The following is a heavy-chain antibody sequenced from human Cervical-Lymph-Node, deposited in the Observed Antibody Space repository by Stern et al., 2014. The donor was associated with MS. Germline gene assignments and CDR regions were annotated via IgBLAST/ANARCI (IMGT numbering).Heavy chain of an antibody. J-gene: IGHJ4*02. CDR2: ISGSGGST. V-gene: IGHV3-23*04. CDR1: GFTFSSYA. Sequence: EVQLVESGGGLVQPGGSLRLSCVASGFTFSSYAMSWVRQAPGKGLEWVSAISGSGGSTYYADSVKGRFTISRDNSKNTLYLQMNSLRAEDTAVYYCAFPKGTYYDFWSGYGYWGQGTLVTVSS. CDR3: AFPKGTYYDFWSGYGY. D-gene: IGHD3-3*01.